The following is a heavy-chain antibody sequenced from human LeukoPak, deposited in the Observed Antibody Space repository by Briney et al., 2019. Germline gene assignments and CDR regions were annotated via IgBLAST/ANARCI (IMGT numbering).Heavy chain of an antibody. Sequence: ASVKVSCKASGYTFTGYYMHWVRQAPGQGLEWMGRINPNSGGTNYAQKFQGRVTMTRDTSITTAYMELSTLRSDDTAVYYCARGSYWNNWNVYCFDYWGQGTLVTVSS. V-gene: IGHV1-2*02. CDR1: GYTFTGYY. D-gene: IGHD1-20*01. J-gene: IGHJ4*02. CDR2: INPNSGGT. CDR3: ARGSYWNNWNVYCFDY.